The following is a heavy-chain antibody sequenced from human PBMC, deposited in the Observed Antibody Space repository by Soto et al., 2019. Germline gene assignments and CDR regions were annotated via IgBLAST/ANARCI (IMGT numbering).Heavy chain of an antibody. CDR2: ISSDGNSK. J-gene: IGHJ4*02. CDR3: ARDQDSAMIT. CDR1: GFTFMNYA. D-gene: IGHD5-18*01. Sequence: QVHLVESGGGVVPPGRSLRLSCGASGFTFMNYAMHWVRQAPGKGLEWVTIISSDGNSKYYADSVKGRFTISRDNSKNTLYLQMNSLSVEDTAIYYCARDQDSAMITWGQGTLVTVSS. V-gene: IGHV3-30-3*01.